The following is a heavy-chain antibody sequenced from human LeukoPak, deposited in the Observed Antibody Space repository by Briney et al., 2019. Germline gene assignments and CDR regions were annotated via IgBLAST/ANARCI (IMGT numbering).Heavy chain of an antibody. CDR1: GFTFSSYA. Sequence: PGGSLRLSCAASGFTFSSYAMHWVRQAPGKGLEWVAVISYDGSNKYYADSVKCRFTISRDNSKNTLYLQMNSLRAEDTAVYYCARVRSYCSGGSCSRAFDIWGQGTMVTVSS. D-gene: IGHD2-15*01. CDR2: ISYDGSNK. J-gene: IGHJ3*02. V-gene: IGHV3-30*04. CDR3: ARVRSYCSGGSCSRAFDI.